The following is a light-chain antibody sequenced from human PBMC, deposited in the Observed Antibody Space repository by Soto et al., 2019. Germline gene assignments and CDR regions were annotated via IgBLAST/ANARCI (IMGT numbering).Light chain of an antibody. J-gene: IGLJ1*01. CDR1: SSDVGGYNY. V-gene: IGLV2-14*03. CDR3: SSYTSSSTLYV. Sequence: QSALTQPASVSGSPGQSITISCTGTSSDVGGYNYVSWYQQHPGKAPKLVIYDVSRRPSGVSNRFSASKSGNTASLTISGLQAEDEADYYCSSYTSSSTLYVFGTGTKLTVL. CDR2: DVS.